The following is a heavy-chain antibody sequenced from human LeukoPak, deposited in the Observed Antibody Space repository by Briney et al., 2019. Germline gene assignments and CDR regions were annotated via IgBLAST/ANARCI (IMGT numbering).Heavy chain of an antibody. J-gene: IGHJ4*02. CDR3: ATDPVGYCSSDSCYSVDY. Sequence: ASVKVSWKVSGYTLTELSIQWVRQAPVKGLEWMVAFNPEDGEKIYVQKFQGRVTMTEDTSIHTAYMELSSLRSEDTAMYYCATDPVGYCSSDSCYSVDYWGQGTLVTVSS. V-gene: IGHV1-24*01. D-gene: IGHD2-15*01. CDR1: GYTLTELS. CDR2: FNPEDGEK.